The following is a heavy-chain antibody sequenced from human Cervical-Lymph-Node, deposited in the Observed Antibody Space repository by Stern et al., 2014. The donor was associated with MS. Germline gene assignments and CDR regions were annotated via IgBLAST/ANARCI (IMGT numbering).Heavy chain of an antibody. CDR2: ISHDGTKN. Sequence: QVQLVQSGGGVVRPGTSVRLSCVASGFTFSGYPMHWVRQAPGKGLEWLAVISHDGTKNYYADSVKGRFTVSRDNSNSTLFLQMNPLRPDDTAVSFCARRAEYWGLGTLVTVPP. J-gene: IGHJ4*02. V-gene: IGHV3-30-3*01. CDR3: ARRAEY. CDR1: GFTFSGYP.